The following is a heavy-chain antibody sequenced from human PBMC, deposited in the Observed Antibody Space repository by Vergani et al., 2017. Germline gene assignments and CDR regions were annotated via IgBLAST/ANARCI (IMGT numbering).Heavy chain of an antibody. CDR1: GGSISSYY. D-gene: IGHD3-3*01. V-gene: IGHV4-59*01. Sequence: QVQLQESGPGLVKPSETLSLTCTVSGGSISSYYWSWIRQPPGKGLEWIGYIYYSGSTNYNPSLKSRVTISVDTSKNQFSLKLSSVTAADTAVYYCARKNTDFWSGYSSQYYYMDVWGKGP. CDR2: IYYSGST. CDR3: ARKNTDFWSGYSSQYYYMDV. J-gene: IGHJ6*03.